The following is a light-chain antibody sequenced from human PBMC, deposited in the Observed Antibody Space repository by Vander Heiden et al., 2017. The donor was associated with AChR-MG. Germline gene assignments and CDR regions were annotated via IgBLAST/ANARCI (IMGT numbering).Light chain of an antibody. V-gene: IGKV3-11*01. CDR3: HQRSNWPLT. CDR1: QSVSSS. J-gene: IGKJ4*01. CDR2: DAS. Sequence: EIVLTQSPATLSLYPGERATLSCRASQSVSSSLAWYQQKPVQAPRLLIYDASNRATGIPARFSGSGSGTDFTLTISSLEPEDFALYYCHQRSNWPLTFGGGTKLEIK.